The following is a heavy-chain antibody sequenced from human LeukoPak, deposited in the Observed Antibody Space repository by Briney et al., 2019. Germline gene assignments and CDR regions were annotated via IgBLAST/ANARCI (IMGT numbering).Heavy chain of an antibody. J-gene: IGHJ6*04. V-gene: IGHV3-48*03. CDR2: ISSSGSTI. CDR1: GFTFSSYE. CDR3: ARDGQWLAYYYYGMDV. Sequence: GGSLRLSCAASGFTFSSYEMNWVRQAPGKGLDWVSYISSSGSTIYYADSVKGRFTISRDNAKNSLYLQMNSLRAEDTAVYYCARDGQWLAYYYYGMDVWGKGTTVTVSS. D-gene: IGHD6-19*01.